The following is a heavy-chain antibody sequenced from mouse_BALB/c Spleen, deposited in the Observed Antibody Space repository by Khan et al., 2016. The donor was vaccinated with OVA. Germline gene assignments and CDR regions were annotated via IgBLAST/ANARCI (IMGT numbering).Heavy chain of an antibody. Sequence: QIQLVQSGPELKKSGETVRISCKASGYTFTTAGMQWVQKMPGKGLKWIGWINTHSGVPKYAEDFKGRFAFSLETSASTAYLQIDNLKNEETATYFCARVGAAYYRYGGGAMGYWGQGTSVTVSS. D-gene: IGHD2-14*01. CDR3: ARVGAAYYRYGGGAMGY. V-gene: IGHV9-4*02. CDR2: INTHSGVP. CDR1: GYTFTTAG. J-gene: IGHJ4*01.